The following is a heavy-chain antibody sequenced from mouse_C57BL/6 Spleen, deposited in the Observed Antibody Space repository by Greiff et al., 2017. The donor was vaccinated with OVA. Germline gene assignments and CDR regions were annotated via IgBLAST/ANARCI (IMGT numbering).Heavy chain of an antibody. CDR3: TTEGSYSY. CDR1: GFNIKDDY. D-gene: IGHD1-1*01. CDR2: IDPENGDT. Sequence: DVHLVESGAELVRPGASVKLSCTASGFNIKDDYMHWVKQRPEQGLEWIGWIDPENGDTEYASKFQGKATITADTSSNTAYLQLSSLTSEDTAVYYCTTEGSYSYWGQGTTLTVSS. J-gene: IGHJ2*01. V-gene: IGHV14-4*01.